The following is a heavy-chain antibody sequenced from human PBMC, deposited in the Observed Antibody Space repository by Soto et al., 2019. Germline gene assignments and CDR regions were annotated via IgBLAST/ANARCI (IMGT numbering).Heavy chain of an antibody. Sequence: SETLSLTCTVSGGSVSSGSYYWSWIRQPPGKGLEWIGYIYYSGSTNYNPSLKSRVTISVDTSKNQFSLKLSSVTAADTAVYYCARGDSSGYYYSMGAFDIWGQGTMVTVSS. D-gene: IGHD3-22*01. V-gene: IGHV4-61*01. CDR3: ARGDSSGYYYSMGAFDI. CDR1: GGSVSSGSYY. CDR2: IYYSGST. J-gene: IGHJ3*02.